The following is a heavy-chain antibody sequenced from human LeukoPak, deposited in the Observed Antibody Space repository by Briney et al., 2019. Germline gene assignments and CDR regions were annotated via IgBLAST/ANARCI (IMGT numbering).Heavy chain of an antibody. J-gene: IGHJ4*02. CDR2: ITSSSSYA. D-gene: IGHD5-18*01. Sequence: GGSLRLSCEASGFTFSTYNMNWVRQAPGKRLEWVSSITSSSSYAFYADSVKGRFTISRDNAKNSLYLQMNSLRAEDTAVYYCARAGRSWSSQLPFDYWGQGTLVTVSS. CDR1: GFTFSTYN. V-gene: IGHV3-21*01. CDR3: ARAGRSWSSQLPFDY.